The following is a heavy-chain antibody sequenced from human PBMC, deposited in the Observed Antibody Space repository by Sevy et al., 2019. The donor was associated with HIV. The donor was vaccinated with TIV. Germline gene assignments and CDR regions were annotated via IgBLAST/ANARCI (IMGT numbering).Heavy chain of an antibody. CDR1: GYTFTSYA. CDR3: AREARDYDILTGYSLDY. V-gene: IGHV1-3*01. Sequence: ASVKVSCKASGYTFTSYAMHWVRQAPGQRLEWMGWINAGNGNTKYSQKFQGRVTITRDTSASTAYMELSSLGSEDTAVYYCAREARDYDILTGYSLDYWGQGTLVTVSS. CDR2: INAGNGNT. D-gene: IGHD3-9*01. J-gene: IGHJ4*02.